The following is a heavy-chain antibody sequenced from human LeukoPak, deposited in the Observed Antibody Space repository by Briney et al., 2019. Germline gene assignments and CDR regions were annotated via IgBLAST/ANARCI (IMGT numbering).Heavy chain of an antibody. Sequence: GGSLRLSCAASGFTFSSYGRRWVRQAAGKGLEWVACIRYDGSNKYYPDSVKGRFTISRDHSKNTLFLQMTSLRAEDTAVYYCAKYGRPKLGCSSNSCLNSLDYWGQGTLVTVSS. CDR3: AKYGRPKLGCSSNSCLNSLDY. CDR1: GFTFSSYG. J-gene: IGHJ4*02. CDR2: IRYDGSNK. V-gene: IGHV3-30*02. D-gene: IGHD2-2*01.